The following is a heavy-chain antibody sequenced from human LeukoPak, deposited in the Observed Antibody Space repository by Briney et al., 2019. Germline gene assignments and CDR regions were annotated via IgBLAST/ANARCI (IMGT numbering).Heavy chain of an antibody. CDR3: ARALGTAARGFDY. CDR2: INHSGST. V-gene: IGHV4-34*01. J-gene: IGHJ4*02. CDR1: GGSFSGYY. D-gene: IGHD6-6*01. Sequence: PSETLSLTCAVYGGSFSGYYWSWIRQPPGKGLEWIGEINHSGSTNYNPSLKSRVTISVDTSKNQFSLKLSSVTAADTAVYYCARALGTAARGFDYWGQGTLVTVSS.